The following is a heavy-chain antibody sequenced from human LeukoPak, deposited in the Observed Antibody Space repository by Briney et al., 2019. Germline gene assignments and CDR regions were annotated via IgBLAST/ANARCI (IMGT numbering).Heavy chain of an antibody. V-gene: IGHV4-39*01. CDR1: GGSISSSSYY. Sequence: SETLSLTCTVSGGSISSSSYYWGWIRQPPGKGPEWIGSIYYSGSTYYNPSLKSRVTISVDTSKNQFSLKLSSVTAADTAVYYCASFSSWGGYWGQGTLVTVSS. J-gene: IGHJ4*02. CDR3: ASFSSWGGY. D-gene: IGHD6-13*01. CDR2: IYYSGST.